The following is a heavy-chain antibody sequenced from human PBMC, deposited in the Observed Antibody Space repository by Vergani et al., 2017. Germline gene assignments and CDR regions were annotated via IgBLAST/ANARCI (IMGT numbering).Heavy chain of an antibody. J-gene: IGHJ1*01. D-gene: IGHD3-22*01. Sequence: EVHLEESGGGLVQPGGSLRLSCAASGFTFGDYYMAWIRLAPGKGLDWVASIKRDGTETFYVDSVKGRFTISRDNAKTTLYLQMNSLRDEDRGVYYCARISSGSSHYLHYWGQGTLVTVAS. CDR3: ARISSGSSHYLHY. CDR2: IKRDGTET. CDR1: GFTFGDYY. V-gene: IGHV3-7*01.